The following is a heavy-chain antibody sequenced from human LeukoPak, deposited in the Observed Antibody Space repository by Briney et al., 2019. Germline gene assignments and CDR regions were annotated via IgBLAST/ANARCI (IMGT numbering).Heavy chain of an antibody. Sequence: GGSLRLSCAASGFTFSSYAMNWVRQAPGKGLEWVSTISGSGGNTYYAISVKGRFTISRDNAKNSLYLQMNSLRAEDTAVYYCARDGMVRGYFDYWGQGTLVTVSS. CDR1: GFTFSSYA. V-gene: IGHV3-23*01. D-gene: IGHD3-10*01. CDR2: ISGSGGNT. CDR3: ARDGMVRGYFDY. J-gene: IGHJ4*02.